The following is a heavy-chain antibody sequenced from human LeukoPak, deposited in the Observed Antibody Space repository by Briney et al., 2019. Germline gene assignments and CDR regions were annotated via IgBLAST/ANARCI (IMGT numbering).Heavy chain of an antibody. V-gene: IGHV3-23*01. D-gene: IGHD4-23*01. J-gene: IGHJ4*02. CDR3: ARLLYGGYSFPREDW. Sequence: PGGSLRLSCVASGFTFGDHAMSWVRQALGEGLEWVSAISDNGVNTYYADSVQGRFTISRDNSKNTVFLQMSSLRAEDTAVYYCARLLYGGYSFPREDWWGQGTLVTVSS. CDR2: ISDNGVNT. CDR1: GFTFGDHA.